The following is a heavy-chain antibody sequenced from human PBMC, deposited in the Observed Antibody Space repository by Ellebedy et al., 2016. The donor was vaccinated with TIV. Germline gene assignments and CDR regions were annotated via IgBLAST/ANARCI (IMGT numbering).Heavy chain of an antibody. D-gene: IGHD3-10*01. CDR1: GFIFSSHG. CDR2: IWYDTTNK. J-gene: IGHJ3*02. V-gene: IGHV3-33*01. Sequence: PGGSLRLSCAASGFIFSSHGMHWVRQAPGKGLERVAVIWYDTTNKYYTDSVRGRFIISRDNSKNTLYLQMNSLRVEATAVYYGARDLGLNRGVDAFDIWGQGTMVAVSS. CDR3: ARDLGLNRGVDAFDI.